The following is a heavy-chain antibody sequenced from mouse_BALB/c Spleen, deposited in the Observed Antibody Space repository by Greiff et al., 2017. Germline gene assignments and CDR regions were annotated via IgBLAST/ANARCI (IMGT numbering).Heavy chain of an antibody. CDR1: GFTFSNYW. D-gene: IGHD2-1*01. Sequence: EVKVVESGGGLVQPGGSMKLSCVASGFTFSNYWMNWVRQSPEKGLEWVAEIRLKSNNYATHYAESVKGRFTISRDDSKSSVYLQMNNLRAEDTGIYYCTRNGNWFAYWGQGTLVTVSA. CDR2: IRLKSNNYAT. V-gene: IGHV6-6*02. CDR3: TRNGNWFAY. J-gene: IGHJ3*01.